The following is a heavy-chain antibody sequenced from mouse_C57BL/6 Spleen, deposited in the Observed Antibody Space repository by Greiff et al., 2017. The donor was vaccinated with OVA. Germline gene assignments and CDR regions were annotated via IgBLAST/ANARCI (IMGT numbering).Heavy chain of an antibody. CDR2: IRSKSNNYAT. D-gene: IGHD2-4*01. Sequence: EVQLQESGGGLVQPKGSLTLSCAASGFSFNTYAMNWVRQAPGKGLEWVARIRSKSNNYATYSADSVKDRFTISRDDSESMRYLQMNNLKTEDADMDYCVRQGDDYDYDWLAYWGQGTLVTVSA. CDR3: VRQGDDYDYDWLAY. J-gene: IGHJ3*01. V-gene: IGHV10-1*01. CDR1: GFSFNTYA.